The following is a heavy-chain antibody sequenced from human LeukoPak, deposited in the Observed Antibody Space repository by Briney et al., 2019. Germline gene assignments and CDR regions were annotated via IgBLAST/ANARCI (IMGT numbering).Heavy chain of an antibody. CDR1: GLTFKNAW. V-gene: IGHV3-15*01. D-gene: IGHD4-11*01. Sequence: GGSLRISCAAAGLTFKNAWMSWVGQAPGKGLEWLGRIKSQSEGGTTDYAAPVKGRFAISRDNSKNTLYLQMNSLRAEDTAVYYCARLPRYWGQGTLVTVSS. CDR2: IKSQSEGGTT. J-gene: IGHJ4*02. CDR3: ARLPRY.